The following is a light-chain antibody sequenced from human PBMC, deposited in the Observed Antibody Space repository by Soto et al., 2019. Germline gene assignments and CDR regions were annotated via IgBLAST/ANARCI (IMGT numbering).Light chain of an antibody. CDR2: DAS. Sequence: TQVPTTLSFSPWERATLSSMASQSVTDNYLAWFQQKPGKAPKRLIYDASSLESGVLQRFSGSGSGKEFTLTISSLQTDDFSTYYCQQYHSYWTSGQGTKVDI. J-gene: IGKJ1*01. V-gene: IGKV1-5*01. CDR3: QQYHSYWT. CDR1: QSVTDNY.